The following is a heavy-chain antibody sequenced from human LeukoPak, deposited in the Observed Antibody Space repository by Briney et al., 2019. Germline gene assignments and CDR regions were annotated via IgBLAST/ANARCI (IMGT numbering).Heavy chain of an antibody. CDR1: GGSISSGSYS. J-gene: IGHJ5*02. CDR2: FYTSGST. D-gene: IGHD6-6*01. Sequence: SETLSLTCTVSGGSISSGSYSWSWIRQPAGKGLEWIGRFYTSGSTNYNPSLKSRVTISVDSSKNQFSLKLSSVTAADTAVYYCAREVIAAHNWFDPWGQGTLVTVSS. V-gene: IGHV4-61*02. CDR3: AREVIAAHNWFDP.